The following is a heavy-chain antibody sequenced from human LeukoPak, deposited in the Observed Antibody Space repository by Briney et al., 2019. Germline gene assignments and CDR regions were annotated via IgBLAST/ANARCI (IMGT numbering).Heavy chain of an antibody. J-gene: IGHJ3*02. CDR3: ARENSTSWAFDI. D-gene: IGHD2/OR15-2a*01. V-gene: IGHV1-69*05. CDR1: GGTFS. CDR2: IIPIFNTT. Sequence: SVNVSCKASGGTFSISWVRQAPGQGLEWIGGIIPIFNTTNYAQKFQVRVTITTDESTTTAYMELSSLRSEDTAMYYCARENSTSWAFDIWGQGTMVTVSS.